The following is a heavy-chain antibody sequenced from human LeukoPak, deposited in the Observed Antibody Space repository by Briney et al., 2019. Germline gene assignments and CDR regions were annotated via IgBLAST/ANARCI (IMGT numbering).Heavy chain of an antibody. CDR3: ARDTGAKSVAAAGQFDY. J-gene: IGHJ4*02. CDR2: IIPIFGTA. CDR1: GYTFTSYG. Sequence: VASVKVSCKASGYTFTSYGISWVRQAPGQGLEWMGGIIPIFGTANYAQKFQGRVTITADESTSTAYMELSSLRSEDTAVYYCARDTGAKSVAAAGQFDYWGQGTLVTVSS. V-gene: IGHV1-69*13. D-gene: IGHD6-13*01.